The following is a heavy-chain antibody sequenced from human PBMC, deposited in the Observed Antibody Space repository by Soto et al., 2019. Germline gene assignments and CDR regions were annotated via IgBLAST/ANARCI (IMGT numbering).Heavy chain of an antibody. D-gene: IGHD3-22*01. J-gene: IGHJ4*02. Sequence: EVQLLESGGGLVQPGGSLRLSCAASGFTFSSYAMSWVRQAPGKGLEWVSAISGSGGSTYYADSVKGRFTISRDNSKNTLYLQRNSLRAEDTAVYYCAKGPGGRSGYYYDYWGQGTLVTVSS. CDR3: AKGPGGRSGYYYDY. V-gene: IGHV3-23*01. CDR1: GFTFSSYA. CDR2: ISGSGGST.